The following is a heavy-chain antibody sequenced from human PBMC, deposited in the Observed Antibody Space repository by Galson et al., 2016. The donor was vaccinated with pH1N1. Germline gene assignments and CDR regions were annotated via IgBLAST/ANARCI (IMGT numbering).Heavy chain of an antibody. J-gene: IGHJ4*02. CDR3: ARRGINGTDF. D-gene: IGHD1/OR15-1a*01. Sequence: QSGAEVKKSGESLKISCKGSGYSFKSYWIAWVRQMPGKGLEWMGSIYPGDSDTRYSPSFLVQVTMSADKSISTAFLQWSSLNASDTAMYYCARRGINGTDFWGQGTLVTVSS. CDR1: GYSFKSYW. CDR2: IYPGDSDT. V-gene: IGHV5-51*01.